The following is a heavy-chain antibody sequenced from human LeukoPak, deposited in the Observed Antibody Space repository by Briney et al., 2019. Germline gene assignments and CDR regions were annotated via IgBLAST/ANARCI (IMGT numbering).Heavy chain of an antibody. J-gene: IGHJ4*02. D-gene: IGHD3-3*01. Sequence: SETLSLTCAVYGGSFSGYYWSWIRQPPGKGLEWIGEINHSGSTNYNPSLKSRVTISVDTSKNQFSLKLSSVTAADTAVYYCAKGRGYDFYCFDYWGQGTLVTVSS. CDR2: INHSGST. CDR3: AKGRGYDFYCFDY. CDR1: GGSFSGYY. V-gene: IGHV4-34*01.